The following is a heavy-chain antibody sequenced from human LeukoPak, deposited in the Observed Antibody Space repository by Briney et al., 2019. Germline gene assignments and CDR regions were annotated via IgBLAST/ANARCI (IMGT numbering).Heavy chain of an antibody. Sequence: SETLSLTCAVSGYSISTSNWWGWIRQSPGKGLEWIGYIYYTGSTYYNPSLKRRVTMSVDTSKNQFSLKLSSVTAVDTAVYYCARYDILTGLQGGFFDYWGQGTLVTVSS. CDR1: GYSISTSNW. V-gene: IGHV4-28*01. D-gene: IGHD3-9*01. CDR3: ARYDILTGLQGGFFDY. J-gene: IGHJ4*02. CDR2: IYYTGST.